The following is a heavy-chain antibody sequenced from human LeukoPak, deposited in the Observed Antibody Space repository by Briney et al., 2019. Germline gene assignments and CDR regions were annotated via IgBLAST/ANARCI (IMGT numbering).Heavy chain of an antibody. CDR3: ARVGNLRVQSWGDVSWFDP. V-gene: IGHV4-31*03. CDR1: GGSISSGGYY. D-gene: IGHD3-16*01. Sequence: SETLSLTCTVSGGSISSGGYYWSWIRQHPGKGLEWIGYIYYSGSTYYNPSLKSRVTISVDTSKNQFSLKLSSVTAADTAVYYCARVGNLRVQSWGDVSWFDPWGQGTLVTVSS. CDR2: IYYSGST. J-gene: IGHJ5*02.